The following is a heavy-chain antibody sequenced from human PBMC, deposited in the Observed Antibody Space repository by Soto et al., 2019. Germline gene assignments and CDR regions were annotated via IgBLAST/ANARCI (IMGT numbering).Heavy chain of an antibody. Sequence: SETLSLTCAVYGGSFSGYYWSWIRQPPGKGLEWIGEINHSGSTNYNPSLKSRVTISVDTSKNQFSLKLSSVTAADTAVYYCAREVVRGAAGYWGQGTLVTVSS. D-gene: IGHD3-10*01. CDR1: GGSFSGYY. CDR2: INHSGST. CDR3: AREVVRGAAGY. J-gene: IGHJ4*02. V-gene: IGHV4-34*01.